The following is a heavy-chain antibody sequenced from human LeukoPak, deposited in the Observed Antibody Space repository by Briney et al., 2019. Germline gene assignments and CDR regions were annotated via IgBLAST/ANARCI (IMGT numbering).Heavy chain of an antibody. D-gene: IGHD1-26*01. Sequence: PSETLSLTCTVSGGSISSSSYYWGWIRQPPGKGLEWVSAISGSGGSTYYADSVKGRFTISRDNSKNTQMNSLRAEDTAVYYCAKESVGVNWFDPWGQGTLVTVSS. CDR3: AKESVGVNWFDP. CDR1: GGSISSSSYY. CDR2: ISGSGGST. J-gene: IGHJ5*02. V-gene: IGHV3-23*01.